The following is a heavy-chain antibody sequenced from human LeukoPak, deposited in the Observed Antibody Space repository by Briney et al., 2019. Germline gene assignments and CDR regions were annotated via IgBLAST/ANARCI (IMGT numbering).Heavy chain of an antibody. J-gene: IGHJ4*02. V-gene: IGHV3-21*01. D-gene: IGHD3-22*01. CDR2: ISSSSSYI. CDR3: ARRDSSGYYYRFDY. Sequence: PGGSLRLSCAASGVTFSSYSMNGVRQAPGKGLEWVSSISSSSSYIYYADSVKGRFTISRDNAKNSLYLQMNSLRAEDTAVYYCARRDSSGYYYRFDYWGQGTLVTVSS. CDR1: GVTFSSYS.